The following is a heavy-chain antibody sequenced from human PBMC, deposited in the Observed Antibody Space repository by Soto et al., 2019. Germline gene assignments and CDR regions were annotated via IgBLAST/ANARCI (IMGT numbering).Heavy chain of an antibody. Sequence: QLQLQESGSGLVKPSQTLSLTCAVSGGSISSGDYSWNWIRQPPGKGLEWIGYIYHSGSTYYNPSRKSRVTISVDRSKNQFSLKLSSVTAADTAVYYCARGGKYNWNHNWFDPWGQGTLVTVSS. CDR2: IYHSGST. V-gene: IGHV4-30-2*01. CDR1: GGSISSGDYS. CDR3: ARGGKYNWNHNWFDP. J-gene: IGHJ5*02. D-gene: IGHD1-20*01.